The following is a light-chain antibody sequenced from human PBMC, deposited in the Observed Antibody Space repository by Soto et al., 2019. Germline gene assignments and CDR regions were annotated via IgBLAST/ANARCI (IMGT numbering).Light chain of an antibody. CDR2: WAS. CDR3: QQYYDTPWT. Sequence: DIVMTQSPDSLAVSLGERATINCKSSQSVLYTSKKKNSLAWYQQKPGQPPKLLIYWASTRESGVPDRFSGSGSETDFTLTISTLQAEDVEIYYCQQYYDTPWTFGQGTKVDIK. V-gene: IGKV4-1*01. J-gene: IGKJ1*01. CDR1: QSVLYTSKKKNS.